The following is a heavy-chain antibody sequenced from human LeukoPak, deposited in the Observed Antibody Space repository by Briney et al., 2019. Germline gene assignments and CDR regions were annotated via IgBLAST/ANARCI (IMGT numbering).Heavy chain of an antibody. V-gene: IGHV3-21*01. CDR2: ISSSSSYI. CDR3: ARDPLVATIEGGCNWFDP. J-gene: IGHJ5*02. D-gene: IGHD5-12*01. CDR1: GFTFSSYS. Sequence: GGSLRLSCAASGFTFSSYSMNWVRQAPGKGLEWVSSISSSSSYIYYADSVKGRFTISRDNAKNSLYLQMNSLRAEDTAVYYCARDPLVATIEGGCNWFDPWGQGTLVTVSS.